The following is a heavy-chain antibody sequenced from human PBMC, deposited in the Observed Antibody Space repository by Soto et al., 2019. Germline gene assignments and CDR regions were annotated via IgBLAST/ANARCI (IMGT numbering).Heavy chain of an antibody. CDR2: ISSSSSYI. CDR3: ARYRIVGAAKDY. V-gene: IGHV3-21*01. CDR1: GFTFSSYS. J-gene: IGHJ4*02. D-gene: IGHD1-26*01. Sequence: EVQLVESGGGLVKPGGSLRLSCAASGFTFSSYSMNWVRQAPGKGLEWVSSISSSSSYIYYADSVKGRFTISRDNAKNSLYLQMNSLRAEDTAVYYCARYRIVGAAKDYWGQGTLVTVSS.